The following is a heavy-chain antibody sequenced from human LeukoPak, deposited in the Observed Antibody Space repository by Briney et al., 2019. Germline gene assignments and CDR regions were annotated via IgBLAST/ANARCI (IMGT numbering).Heavy chain of an antibody. V-gene: IGHV3-11*04. J-gene: IGHJ3*02. Sequence: PGGSLRLSCAASGFTFSDYYMSWIRQAPGKGLEWVSYISSSGSTIYYADSVKGRFTISRDNAKNSLYLQMNSLRAEDTAVYYCARDGRPDIVVVPALLKGPPEGAFDIWGQGTMVTVSS. CDR2: ISSSGSTI. CDR3: ARDGRPDIVVVPALLKGPPEGAFDI. CDR1: GFTFSDYY. D-gene: IGHD2-2*01.